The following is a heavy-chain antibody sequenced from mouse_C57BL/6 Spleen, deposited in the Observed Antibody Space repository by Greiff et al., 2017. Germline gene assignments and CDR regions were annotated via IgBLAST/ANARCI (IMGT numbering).Heavy chain of an antibody. CDR3: ARWVYYYGSRDV. CDR1: GYSFTDYN. V-gene: IGHV1-39*01. D-gene: IGHD1-1*01. J-gene: IGHJ1*03. CDR2: INPNYGTT. Sequence: EVQLQESGPELVKPGASVKISCKASGYSFTDYNMNWVKQSTGKSLEWIGVINPNYGTTSYNQKFKGKATLTVDQSSSTAYMQLNSLTSEDSAVYYSARWVYYYGSRDVWGTGTTVTVSS.